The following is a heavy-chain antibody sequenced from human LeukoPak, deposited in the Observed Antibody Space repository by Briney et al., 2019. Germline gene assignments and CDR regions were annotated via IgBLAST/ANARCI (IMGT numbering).Heavy chain of an antibody. V-gene: IGHV4-30-2*01. CDR1: GGSISRGGYS. Sequence: SQTLSLTCAVSGGSISRGGYSWSWIRQPPGKGLEWIGYIYHSGSTYYNPSLKRRVTISVDRSKNQFSLKLSSVTAADTALYYCARDKAPDLWSGYYFTPGGFDPWGQGTLVTVSS. CDR2: IYHSGST. J-gene: IGHJ5*02. CDR3: ARDKAPDLWSGYYFTPGGFDP. D-gene: IGHD3-3*01.